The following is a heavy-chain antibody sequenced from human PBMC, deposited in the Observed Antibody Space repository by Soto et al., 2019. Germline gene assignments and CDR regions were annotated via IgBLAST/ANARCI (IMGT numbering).Heavy chain of an antibody. CDR3: AKSPSPYDILTGYLINDY. D-gene: IGHD3-9*01. V-gene: IGHV3-23*01. CDR1: GFTFSSYA. CDR2: ISGSGGST. Sequence: AGGSLRLSCAASGFTFSSYAMSWVRQAPGKGLEWVSAISGSGGSTYYADSVKGRFTISRDNSKNTLYLQMNSLRAEDTAVYYCAKSPSPYDILTGYLINDYWGQGTLVTVSS. J-gene: IGHJ4*02.